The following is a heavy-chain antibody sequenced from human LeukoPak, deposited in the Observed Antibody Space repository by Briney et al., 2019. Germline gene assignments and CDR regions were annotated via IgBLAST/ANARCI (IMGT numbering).Heavy chain of an antibody. V-gene: IGHV4-30-2*01. CDR3: ARDSGSFVVVPAADYYYYMDV. Sequence: SETLSLTCDVSGGSISSGGYSWSWIRQPPGKGLEWIGYIYHSGSTYYNPSLKSRVTISVDRSKNQFSLKLSSVTAADTAVYYCARDSGSFVVVPAADYYYYMDVWGKGTTVTVSS. D-gene: IGHD2-2*01. J-gene: IGHJ6*03. CDR1: GGSISSGGYS. CDR2: IYHSGST.